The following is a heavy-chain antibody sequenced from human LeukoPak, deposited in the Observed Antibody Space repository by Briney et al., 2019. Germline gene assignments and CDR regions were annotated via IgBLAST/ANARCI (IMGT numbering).Heavy chain of an antibody. CDR1: GYTFTSNY. CDR2: IYPRDGST. J-gene: IGHJ4*02. V-gene: IGHV1-46*01. Sequence: GAPVKVSCKASGYTFTSNYIHWVRQAPGQGLEWMGMIYPRDGSTSYAQKFQGRVTVTRDTSTSTVHMELSGLRSEDTAVYYCARDQEGSDYWGQGTLVTVSS. CDR3: ARDQEGSDY.